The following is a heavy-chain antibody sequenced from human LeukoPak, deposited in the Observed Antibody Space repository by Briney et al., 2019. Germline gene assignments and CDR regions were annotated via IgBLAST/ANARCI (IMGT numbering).Heavy chain of an antibody. D-gene: IGHD1-26*01. Sequence: GGSLRLSCAASGFTFSSYAMSWVRQAPGKGLEWVSAISGSGGSTYYADSVKGRFTISRDNSKNTLYLQMSSLRAEDTAVYYCAKDLAERTEWYSGKNYYYMDVWGKGTTVTVSS. CDR1: GFTFSSYA. CDR2: ISGSGGST. CDR3: AKDLAERTEWYSGKNYYYMDV. V-gene: IGHV3-23*01. J-gene: IGHJ6*03.